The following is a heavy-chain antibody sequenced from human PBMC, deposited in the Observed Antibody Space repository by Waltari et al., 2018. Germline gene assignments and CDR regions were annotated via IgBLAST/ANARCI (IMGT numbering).Heavy chain of an antibody. CDR2: INYDGSQK. D-gene: IGHD2-2*01. V-gene: IGHV3-7*01. CDR1: GLPFSRYW. CDR3: AKSRGFEY. Sequence: EVQLVESGGGLVQPGGSLRLSCGASGLPFSRYWMSWVRQTPGKGLEWVANINYDGSQKYYVDSVKGRFTISRDNAKNSVYLQMNSLRVEDTAVYYCAKSRGFEYWGQGTLITVSS. J-gene: IGHJ4*02.